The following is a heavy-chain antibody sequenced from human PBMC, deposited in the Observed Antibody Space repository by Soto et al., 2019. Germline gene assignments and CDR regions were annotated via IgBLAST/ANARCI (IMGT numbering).Heavy chain of an antibody. CDR3: SHTQGSVLVPAAIWY. CDR2: ITASGGST. J-gene: IGHJ4*02. D-gene: IGHD2-2*02. CDR1: GFTFSSYA. Sequence: EVHLLESGGGLVQPGGSLRLSCAASGFTFSSYAMSWVRQAPGKGLEWVSGITASGGSTSYADSVKGRFTISRDNSKNTLYLQMNSLRAEDTAVYYCSHTQGSVLVPAAIWYWGQGTLVTVSS. V-gene: IGHV3-23*01.